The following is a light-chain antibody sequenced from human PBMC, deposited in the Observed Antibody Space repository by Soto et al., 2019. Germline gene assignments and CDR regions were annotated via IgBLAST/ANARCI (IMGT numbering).Light chain of an antibody. Sequence: EIVLTQSPATLSLSPGERATLSCRASQSVSSYLAWYQQKPGKAPRLLIYDASNRATGIPARFSGSGSGTDCTLTISSLEPEDFAVYYCQQRSNWLNFGGGTKVEIK. CDR1: QSVSSY. CDR3: QQRSNWLN. CDR2: DAS. V-gene: IGKV3-11*01. J-gene: IGKJ4*01.